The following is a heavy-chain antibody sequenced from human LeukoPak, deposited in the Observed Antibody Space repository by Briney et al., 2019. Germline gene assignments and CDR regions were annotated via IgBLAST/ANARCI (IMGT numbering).Heavy chain of an antibody. D-gene: IGHD2-21*02. J-gene: IGHJ5*02. V-gene: IGHV3-21*01. CDR2: ISSSSSYI. Sequence: GGSLRLSCAASGFTFSSYSMNWVRQAPGKGLEWVSSISSSSSYIYYADSVKGRFTISRDNAKNSLYLQMNSLRAEDTAVYYCAREMTRRYNWFGPWGQGTLVTVSS. CDR1: GFTFSSYS. CDR3: AREMTRRYNWFGP.